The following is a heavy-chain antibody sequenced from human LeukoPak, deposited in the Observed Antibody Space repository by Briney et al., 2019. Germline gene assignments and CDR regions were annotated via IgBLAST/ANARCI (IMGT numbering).Heavy chain of an antibody. CDR1: GGSFSGYY. CDR3: ARSRKTGLYYMDV. J-gene: IGHJ6*03. V-gene: IGHV4-34*01. CDR2: INHSGST. Sequence: KPSETLSLTCAVYGGSFSGYYWSWIRQPPGKGLEWIGEINHSGSTNYNPSLKSRVTISVDTSKSQFSLKLSSVTAADTAVYYCARSRKTGLYYMDVWGKGTTVTVSS. D-gene: IGHD1-1*01.